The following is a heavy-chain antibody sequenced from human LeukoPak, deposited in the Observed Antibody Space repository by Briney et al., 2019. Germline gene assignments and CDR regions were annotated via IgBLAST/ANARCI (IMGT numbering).Heavy chain of an antibody. Sequence: GGSLRLSCAASGFTFSSYAMSWVRQAPGKGLEWVSAISGSGGSTYYADSVKGRFTISRDNSKDMVYLHMNSLRAEDTAIYYCAKDLTSYDYGDYGGSDYWGQGTPVTVSS. CDR2: ISGSGGST. V-gene: IGHV3-23*01. CDR1: GFTFSSYA. J-gene: IGHJ4*02. CDR3: AKDLTSYDYGDYGGSDY. D-gene: IGHD4-17*01.